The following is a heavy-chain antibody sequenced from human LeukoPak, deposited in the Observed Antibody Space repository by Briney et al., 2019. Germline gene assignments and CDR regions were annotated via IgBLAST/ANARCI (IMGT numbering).Heavy chain of an antibody. V-gene: IGHV3-72*01. CDR1: GFTFSDHY. CDR3: AQFAKGG. J-gene: IGHJ4*02. CDR2: IKHKAHSYTT. D-gene: IGHD2-21*01. Sequence: SLRLSCAASGFTFSDHYMDWVRQAPGKGLEWVGRIKHKAHSYTTEYAASVKDRFTISRDDSKSSLYLQMNSLKIEDTAVYYCAQFAKGGWGQGTLVTVST.